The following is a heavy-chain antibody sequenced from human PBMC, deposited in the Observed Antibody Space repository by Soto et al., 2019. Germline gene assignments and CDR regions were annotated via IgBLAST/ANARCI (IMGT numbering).Heavy chain of an antibody. CDR3: VSWVSDHFDK. CDR2: ISGSGGST. J-gene: IGHJ4*02. Sequence: PGGSLRLSCAASGFTFSSYAMSWVRQAPGKGLEWVSAISGSGGSTYYADSVKGRFTISRDNSKNTLRLQMDSLRAEDTATYYCVSWVSDHFDKWGQGSLVTVSS. CDR1: GFTFSSYA. V-gene: IGHV3-23*01. D-gene: IGHD2-8*01.